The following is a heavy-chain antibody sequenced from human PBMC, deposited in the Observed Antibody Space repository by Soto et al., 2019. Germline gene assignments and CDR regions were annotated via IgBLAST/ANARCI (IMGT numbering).Heavy chain of an antibody. CDR1: GFTFDDCA. CDR3: VQGRYPTMATPLDH. V-gene: IGHV3-9*01. D-gene: IGHD3-9*01. Sequence: EVQLVESGGGLVQPGRSLRLSCSASGFTFDDCAMHWVRQAPGKGPVWVSGISWDSATVGYAESVKGRFTITRDDAKNSLYLQMDSLRREDTALYYCVQGRYPTMATPLDHWGQGTLVTVSS. CDR2: ISWDSATV. J-gene: IGHJ5*02.